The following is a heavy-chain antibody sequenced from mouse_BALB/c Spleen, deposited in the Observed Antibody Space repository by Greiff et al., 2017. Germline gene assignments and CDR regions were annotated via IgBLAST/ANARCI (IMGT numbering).Heavy chain of an antibody. J-gene: IGHJ2*01. CDR2: IFPGSGNT. D-gene: IGHD6-1*01. V-gene: IGHV1-66*01. CDR3: ARDCGSPYFDY. CDR1: GYSFTSYY. Sequence: VQLQQSGPGLVKPGASVKISCKASGYSFTSYYMSWVRQRPGKGLEWVGWIFPGSGNTKYNETFKGKATLTADTSSSTAYMQLSSLTSEDSAVYCGARDCGSPYFDYWGQGTTLTVSS.